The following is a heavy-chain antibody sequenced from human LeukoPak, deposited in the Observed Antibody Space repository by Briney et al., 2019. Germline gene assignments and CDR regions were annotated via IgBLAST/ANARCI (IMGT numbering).Heavy chain of an antibody. J-gene: IGHJ4*02. V-gene: IGHV3-23*01. D-gene: IGHD2-21*02. CDR1: GFTFSSYD. CDR2: ISGSGGST. Sequence: PGGSLRLSCAASGFTFSSYDMSWVRQAPGKGLEWVSAISGSGGSTYYADSVKGRFTISRDNAKNSLYLQMNSLRAEDTAVYYCARTAIGWYYFDYWGQGTLVTVSS. CDR3: ARTAIGWYYFDY.